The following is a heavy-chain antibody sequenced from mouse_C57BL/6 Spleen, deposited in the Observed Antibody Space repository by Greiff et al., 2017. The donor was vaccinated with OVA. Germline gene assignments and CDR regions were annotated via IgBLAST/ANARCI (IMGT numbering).Heavy chain of an antibody. J-gene: IGHJ1*03. V-gene: IGHV5-4*01. Sequence: EVQRVESGGGLVKPGGSLKLSCAASGFTFSSYAMSWVRQTPEKRLEWVATISDGGSYTYYPDNVKGRFTISRDNAKNNLYLQMSHLKSEDTAMYYCARDGYSKGGYFDVWGTGTTVTVSS. CDR2: ISDGGSYT. D-gene: IGHD2-5*01. CDR3: ARDGYSKGGYFDV. CDR1: GFTFSSYA.